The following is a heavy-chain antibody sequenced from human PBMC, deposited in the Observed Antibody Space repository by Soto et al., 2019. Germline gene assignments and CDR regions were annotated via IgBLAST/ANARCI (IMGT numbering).Heavy chain of an antibody. CDR1: GFTVSSNY. V-gene: IGHV3-53*04. Sequence: EVQLLESGGGLVQPWGSLRLSCAASGFTVSSNYMSWVRQAPGKWLEWGAVIYSGGSTYYADSVKGRFTISRHNSKNTLYLQMKSLRAEDTAVYYWARVIGDCSGGSCYFDYFDYWGQGTMVTDS. J-gene: IGHJ4*02. D-gene: IGHD2-15*01. CDR3: ARVIGDCSGGSCYFDYFDY. CDR2: IYSGGST.